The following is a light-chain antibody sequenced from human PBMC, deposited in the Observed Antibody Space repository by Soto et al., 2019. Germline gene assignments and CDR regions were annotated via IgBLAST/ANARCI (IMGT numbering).Light chain of an antibody. Sequence: EIVLTQSPGTLSLSPGERATLSCRASQSINTYLAWYQQKPGQAPRLLIYGASSRPTGIPDRFSGSGSGTDFTLTISRLEPEDFAVYYCQQYGSSSTFGQGTRLEIK. V-gene: IGKV3-20*01. CDR3: QQYGSSST. CDR1: QSINTY. J-gene: IGKJ5*01. CDR2: GAS.